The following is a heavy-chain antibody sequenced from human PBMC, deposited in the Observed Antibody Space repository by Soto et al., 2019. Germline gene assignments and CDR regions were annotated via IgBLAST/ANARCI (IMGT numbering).Heavy chain of an antibody. Sequence: GGSLRLSCAASGFTFSSYGMHWVRQAPGKGLEWVAVIWYDGSNKYYADSVKGRFTISRDNSKNTLYLQMNSLRAEDTAVYYCARDTISYSSSWALYYYYYYGMDVWGQGTTVTVSS. V-gene: IGHV3-33*01. D-gene: IGHD6-6*01. CDR3: ARDTISYSSSWALYYYYYYGMDV. CDR1: GFTFSSYG. J-gene: IGHJ6*02. CDR2: IWYDGSNK.